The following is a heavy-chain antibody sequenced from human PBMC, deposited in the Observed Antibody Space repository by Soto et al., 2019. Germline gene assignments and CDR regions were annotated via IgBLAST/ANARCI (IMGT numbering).Heavy chain of an antibody. CDR3: ARVLSSSWIDY. V-gene: IGHV4-34*01. D-gene: IGHD6-13*01. J-gene: IGHJ4*02. CDR1: GGSFSDYY. CDR2: INHSGST. Sequence: SETLSLTCAVYGGSFSDYYWSWIRQPPGKGLEWIGEINHSGSTNYNPSLKSRVTISVDTSKNQFSLKLSSVTAADTAVYYCARVLSSSWIDYWGQGTLVTVSS.